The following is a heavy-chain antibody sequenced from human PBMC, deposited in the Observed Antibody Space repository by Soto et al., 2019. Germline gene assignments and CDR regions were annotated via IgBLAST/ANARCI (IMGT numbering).Heavy chain of an antibody. CDR3: RILEWLSGDWFDP. D-gene: IGHD3-3*01. CDR2: ISYDGSNK. V-gene: IGHV3-30-3*01. J-gene: IGHJ5*02. CDR1: GFTFSSYA. Sequence: QVQLVESGGGVVQPGRSLRLSCAASGFTFSSYAMHWVRQAPGKGLEWVAVISYDGSNKYYADSVKGRFTISRDNSKNTLYLQMNSLRAEDTAVYYCRILEWLSGDWFDPWGQGTLVTVSS.